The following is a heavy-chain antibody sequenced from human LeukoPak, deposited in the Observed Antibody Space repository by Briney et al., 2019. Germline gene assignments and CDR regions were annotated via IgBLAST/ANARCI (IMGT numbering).Heavy chain of an antibody. CDR3: AKTLVGDRNYYYYMDV. CDR1: GFTFSSYG. J-gene: IGHJ6*03. Sequence: GGSLRLSCAASGFTFSSYGMHWVRQAPGKGLEWVAVIWYDGSNKYYADSVKGRFTISRGNSKNTLYLQMNSLRAEDTAVYYCAKTLVGDRNYYYYMDVWGKGTTVTVSS. V-gene: IGHV3-33*06. D-gene: IGHD3-16*01. CDR2: IWYDGSNK.